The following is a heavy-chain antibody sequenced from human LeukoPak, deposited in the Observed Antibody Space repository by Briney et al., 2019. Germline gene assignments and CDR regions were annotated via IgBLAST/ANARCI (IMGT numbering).Heavy chain of an antibody. V-gene: IGHV3-30-3*01. D-gene: IGHD3-10*01. Sequence: GRSLRLSCVASGFTFSNYGMHWVRQAPGKGLEWVAVISYDGSNKYYADSVKGRFTIPRDNSKNTLYLQMNSLRAEDTAVYYCATSMVRGVIINWGQGTLVTVSS. J-gene: IGHJ4*02. CDR1: GFTFSNYG. CDR2: ISYDGSNK. CDR3: ATSMVRGVIIN.